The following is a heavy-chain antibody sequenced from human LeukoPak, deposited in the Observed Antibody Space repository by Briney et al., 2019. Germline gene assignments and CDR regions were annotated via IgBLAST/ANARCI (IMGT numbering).Heavy chain of an antibody. CDR3: ARFGMFLGGGSYYGDYYYGMDV. CDR2: IYYSGTT. CDR1: GGSISSYY. J-gene: IGHJ6*02. Sequence: SETLSLTCTVSGGSISSYYWSWIRQPPGKGLEWIGYIYYSGTTSYNPSLKSRVTISVDTSKNQFSLKLSSVTAADTAVYYCARFGMFLGGGSYYGDYYYGMDVWGQGTTVTVSS. D-gene: IGHD1-26*01. V-gene: IGHV4-59*12.